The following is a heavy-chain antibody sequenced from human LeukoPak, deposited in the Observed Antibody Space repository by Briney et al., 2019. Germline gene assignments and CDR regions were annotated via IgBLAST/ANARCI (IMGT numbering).Heavy chain of an antibody. V-gene: IGHV3-21*01. D-gene: IGHD5-12*01. CDR2: ISSSSSYI. Sequence: GGSLRLSCVASGFTFSSYSMNWVRQAPGKGLEWVSSISSSSSYIYYADSVKGRFTISRDNAKNSLYLQMNSLRAEDTAVYYCARDPGSGYDRDYWGQGTLVTVSS. J-gene: IGHJ4*02. CDR1: GFTFSSYS. CDR3: ARDPGSGYDRDY.